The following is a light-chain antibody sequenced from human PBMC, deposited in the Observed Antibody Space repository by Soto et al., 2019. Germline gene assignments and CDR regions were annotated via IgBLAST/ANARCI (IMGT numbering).Light chain of an antibody. Sequence: QSALTQPASVSGSPGQSLTISCTGTSSDVGGYNFVSWYQQHPGKAPKFMIYDVSNRPSGVSNRFSGSKSGNTASLTISGLQAEDEADYYCSSYSTISTYVFGTGTKVPS. CDR1: SSDVGGYNF. J-gene: IGLJ1*01. CDR2: DVS. V-gene: IGLV2-14*01. CDR3: SSYSTISTYV.